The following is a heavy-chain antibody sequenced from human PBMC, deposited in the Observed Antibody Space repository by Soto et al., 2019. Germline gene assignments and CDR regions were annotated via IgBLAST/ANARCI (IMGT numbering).Heavy chain of an antibody. CDR2: ISYRGST. V-gene: IGHV4-59*02. J-gene: IGHJ5*02. CDR3: ASSGIVGREVNTWFDP. CDR1: GGSVTTSY. Sequence: SETLYLSCTVSGGSVTTSYWSWIRQPLGKALEWIGYISYRGSTNYNPSLKSRLTISIDTSKSQISLKLTSMTTADTAVYYCASSGIVGREVNTWFDPWGQGTLVTVSS. D-gene: IGHD3-22*01.